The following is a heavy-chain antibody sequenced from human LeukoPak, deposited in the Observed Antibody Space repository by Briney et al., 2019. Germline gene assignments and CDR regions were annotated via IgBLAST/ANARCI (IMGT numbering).Heavy chain of an antibody. V-gene: IGHV3-7*03. J-gene: IGHJ4*02. D-gene: IGHD6-13*01. CDR3: AWGQQLATFDY. Sequence: PGGSLRLSCAASGFTFSSYEMNWVRQAPGKGLEWVANIKQDGSEKYYVDYVKGRFTISRDNAKNSLYLQMNSLRAEDTAVYYCAWGQQLATFDYWGQGTLVTVSS. CDR1: GFTFSSYE. CDR2: IKQDGSEK.